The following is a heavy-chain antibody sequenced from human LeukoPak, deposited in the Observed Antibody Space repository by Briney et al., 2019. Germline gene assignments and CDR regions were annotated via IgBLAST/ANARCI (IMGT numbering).Heavy chain of an antibody. CDR3: ARGSSGYYFSSDYYYYMDV. D-gene: IGHD3-22*01. CDR2: IYYSGST. J-gene: IGHJ6*03. CDR1: GGSISSSSFY. V-gene: IGHV4-39*07. Sequence: SETLSLTCTVSGGSISSSSFYWGWIRQPPGKGLEWIGSIYYSGSTYYNPSLKSRVTMSVDTSKIQFSLKLSSVTAADTAVYYCARGSSGYYFSSDYYYYMDVWGKGTTVTVSS.